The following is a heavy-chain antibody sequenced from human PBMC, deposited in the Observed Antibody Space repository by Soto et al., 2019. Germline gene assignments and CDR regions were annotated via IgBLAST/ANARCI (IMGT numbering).Heavy chain of an antibody. J-gene: IGHJ4*02. Sequence: ASVKVSCKASGYTFTGYYMHWVRQAPGQGLEWMGWINPNSGGTNYAQKFQGWVTMTRDTSISTAYMELSRLRSDDTAVYYCARGIPAYYDILTGYHTPFRDYWGQGTLVTVSS. CDR3: ARGIPAYYDILTGYHTPFRDY. D-gene: IGHD3-9*01. CDR2: INPNSGGT. CDR1: GYTFTGYY. V-gene: IGHV1-2*04.